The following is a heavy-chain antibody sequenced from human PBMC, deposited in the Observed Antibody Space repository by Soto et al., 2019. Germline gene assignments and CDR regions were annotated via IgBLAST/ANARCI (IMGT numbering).Heavy chain of an antibody. CDR2: ISSTTNYI. J-gene: IGHJ4*02. Sequence: GGSLRLSCAASGVTFTRYSMNWVRQAPGKGLEWVSSISSTTNYIYYADSMKGRFTVSRDNAKNSVYLEMNSLSAEDTAVYYCARESEDLTSNFDYWGQGTLVTVSS. CDR3: ARESEDLTSNFDY. V-gene: IGHV3-21*01. CDR1: GVTFTRYS.